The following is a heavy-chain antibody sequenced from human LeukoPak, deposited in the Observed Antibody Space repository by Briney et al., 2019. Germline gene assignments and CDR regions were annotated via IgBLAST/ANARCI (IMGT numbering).Heavy chain of an antibody. CDR3: ARGKGDYIGY. Sequence: PSETLSLTCTVSGGSVSSGSYCWSWIRQPPGKGLECIGHMYYSGSTNYNPSLKSRVTISVDTSKNQFSLKLNSVTAADTAVYYCARGKGDYIGYWGQGTLVTVSS. D-gene: IGHD3-10*01. CDR1: GGSVSSGSYC. V-gene: IGHV4-61*01. J-gene: IGHJ4*02. CDR2: MYYSGST.